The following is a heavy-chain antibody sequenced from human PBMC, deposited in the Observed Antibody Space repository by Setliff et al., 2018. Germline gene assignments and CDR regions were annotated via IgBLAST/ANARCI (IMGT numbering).Heavy chain of an antibody. V-gene: IGHV3-23*03. D-gene: IGHD4-17*01. J-gene: IGHJ1*01. CDR3: AKDHGDYACFQH. CDR2: VIQGGSG. Sequence: PSETLSLSCAASGFIFRDYTMVWVRQVPGEGLEWVAGVIQGGSGVYADSVKGRFTISRDSSKNTLYLQMNSLRADDTAKYYCAKDHGDYACFQHWGQGTLVTVSS. CDR1: GFIFRDYT.